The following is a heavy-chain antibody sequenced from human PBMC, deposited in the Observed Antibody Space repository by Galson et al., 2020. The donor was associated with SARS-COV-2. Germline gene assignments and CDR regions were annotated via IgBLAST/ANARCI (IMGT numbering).Heavy chain of an antibody. V-gene: IGHV1-69*13. CDR2: IIPIFGTA. CDR1: GGTFSSYA. J-gene: IGHJ6*03. D-gene: IGHD2-2*01. Sequence: SVKVSCKASGGTFSSYAISWVRQAPGQGLEWMGGIIPIFGTANYAQKFQGRVTITADESTSTAYMALSSLRSEDTAVYYCARVPEYYSSTSCSYYYYYYMNVWSKGTTVTVSS. CDR3: ARVPEYYSSTSCSYYYYYYMNV.